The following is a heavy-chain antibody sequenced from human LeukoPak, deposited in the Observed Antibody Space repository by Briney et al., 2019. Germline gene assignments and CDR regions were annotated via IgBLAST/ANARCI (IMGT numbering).Heavy chain of an antibody. CDR2: TSGSGDTT. V-gene: IGHV3-23*01. D-gene: IGHD2-15*01. Sequence: TGGSLRLSCAASGFTFSSYAMSWVRQAPGGGLEWVSATSGSGDTTYHADSVKGRFTISRDNSENRLSLQMDSLRAEDTAVYFCAKDTTAWWYHRAYMDVWGKGTTVTVSS. J-gene: IGHJ6*03. CDR3: AKDTTAWWYHRAYMDV. CDR1: GFTFSSYA.